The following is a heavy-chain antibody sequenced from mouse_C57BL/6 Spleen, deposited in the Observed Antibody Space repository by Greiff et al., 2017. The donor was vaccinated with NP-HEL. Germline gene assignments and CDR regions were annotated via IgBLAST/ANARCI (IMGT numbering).Heavy chain of an antibody. D-gene: IGHD1-1*01. Sequence: EVQRVESGGGLVKPGGSLKLSCAASGFTFSSYAMSWVRQTPEKRLEWVATISDGGSYTYYPDNVKGRFTISRDNAKNNLYLQMSHLKSEDTAMYYCARDGSYYYGRNAMDYWGQGTSVTVSS. V-gene: IGHV5-4*01. CDR1: GFTFSSYA. CDR2: ISDGGSYT. J-gene: IGHJ4*01. CDR3: ARDGSYYYGRNAMDY.